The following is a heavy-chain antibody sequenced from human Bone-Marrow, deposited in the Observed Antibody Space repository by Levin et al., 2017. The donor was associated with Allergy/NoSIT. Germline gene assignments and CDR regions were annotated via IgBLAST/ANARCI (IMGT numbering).Heavy chain of an antibody. J-gene: IGHJ3*02. CDR1: GFTFDDYA. D-gene: IGHD3-22*01. Sequence: GGSLRLSCAASGFTFDDYAMHWVRQAPGKGLEWVSGISWNSGSIGYADSVKGRFTISRDNAKNSLYLQMNSLRAEDTALYYCAKDITYYYDSRTNAFDIWGQGTMVTVSS. CDR2: ISWNSGSI. V-gene: IGHV3-9*01. CDR3: AKDITYYYDSRTNAFDI.